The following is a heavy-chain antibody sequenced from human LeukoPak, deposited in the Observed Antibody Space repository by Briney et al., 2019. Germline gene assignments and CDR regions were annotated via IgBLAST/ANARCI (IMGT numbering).Heavy chain of an antibody. CDR3: ARDRRVDWLPDDAFDI. J-gene: IGHJ3*02. CDR1: GGTSSSYA. V-gene: IGHV1-69*04. CDR2: IIPILGIA. Sequence: SVKVSCKASGGTSSSYAISWVRQAPGQGLEWMGRIIPILGIANYAQKFQGRVTITADKSTSTAYMELSSLRSEDTAVYYCARDRRVDWLPDDAFDIWGQGTMVTVSS. D-gene: IGHD3-9*01.